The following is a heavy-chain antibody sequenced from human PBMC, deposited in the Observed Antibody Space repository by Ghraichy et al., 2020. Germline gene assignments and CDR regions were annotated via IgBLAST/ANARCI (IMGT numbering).Heavy chain of an antibody. Sequence: GGSLRLSCAASGFTFSSYTMNWVRQAPGKGLEWVSSLSSGSSFIYYADSVKGRFTISRDNAKHSLYLQMNSLRAEDTAVYYCTRDLGIYWGQGTLVTVSS. CDR3: TRDLGIY. V-gene: IGHV3-21*01. CDR1: GFTFSSYT. J-gene: IGHJ4*02. CDR2: LSSGSSFI.